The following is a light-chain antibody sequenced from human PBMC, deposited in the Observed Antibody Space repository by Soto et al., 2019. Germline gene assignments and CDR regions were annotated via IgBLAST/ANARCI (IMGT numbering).Light chain of an antibody. CDR1: QTISSW. CDR2: KAS. V-gene: IGKV1-5*03. CDR3: QHYNSYSEA. J-gene: IGKJ1*01. Sequence: DIQMTQSPSTLSGSVGDRVTITCRASQTISSWLAWYQQKPGKAPMLLIYKASTLKSGVPSRFSGSGSGTEFTLTISSLQPDDVATYYCQHYNSYSEAFGQGTKVEL.